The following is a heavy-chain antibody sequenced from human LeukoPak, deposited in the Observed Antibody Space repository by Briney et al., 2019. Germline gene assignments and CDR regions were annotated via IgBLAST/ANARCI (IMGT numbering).Heavy chain of an antibody. CDR1: GLSISSYS. CDR2: MHNSGST. V-gene: IGHV4-59*01. CDR3: ARGRDGYNLNFYYMDV. D-gene: IGHD5-24*01. Sequence: PSETLSLTCSVSGLSISSYSWSWIRQPPGKGLEWIGYMHNSGSTKYNPSLKSRVTISVDMIKNHFSLNLRSMTAADTAMYFCARGRDGYNLNFYYMDVWGKGTTVTVSS. J-gene: IGHJ6*03.